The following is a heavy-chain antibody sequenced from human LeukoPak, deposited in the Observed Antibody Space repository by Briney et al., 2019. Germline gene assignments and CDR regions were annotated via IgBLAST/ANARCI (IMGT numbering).Heavy chain of an antibody. CDR1: GFTFSSYS. V-gene: IGHV3-21*01. CDR3: ASSMRELDYYYYYMDV. Sequence: GSLRLSCAASGFTFSSYSMNWVRQAPGKGLEWGSSISNSSSYIYYADSVKGGFTISRDNAKNSLYLQMNSLRAEDTAVYYCASSMRELDYYYYYMDVWGKGTTVTVSS. CDR2: ISNSSSYI. D-gene: IGHD1-26*01. J-gene: IGHJ6*03.